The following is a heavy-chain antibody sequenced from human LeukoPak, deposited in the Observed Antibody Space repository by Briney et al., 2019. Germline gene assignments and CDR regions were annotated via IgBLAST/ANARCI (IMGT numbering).Heavy chain of an antibody. D-gene: IGHD2-15*01. CDR3: ARTSHYWDAFDI. CDR1: GGSISSGDYY. J-gene: IGHJ3*02. V-gene: IGHV4-30-4*08. CDR2: IYYSGST. Sequence: SQTLSLTCTVSGGSISSGDYYWSWIRQPPGKGLEWIGYIYYSGSTYYNPSLKSRVTISVDTSKNQFSLKLSSVTAADTAVYYCARTSHYWDAFDIWGQGTMVTVSS.